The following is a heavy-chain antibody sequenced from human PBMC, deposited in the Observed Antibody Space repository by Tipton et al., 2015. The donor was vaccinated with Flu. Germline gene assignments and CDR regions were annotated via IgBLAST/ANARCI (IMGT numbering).Heavy chain of an antibody. V-gene: IGHV5-51*01. CDR1: GYSFTSYW. CDR2: IYPGDSDT. D-gene: IGHD4-23*01. Sequence: QLVQSGAEVKKPGESLKISCKGSGYSFTSYWIGWVRQMPGKGLEWMGIIYPGDSDTRYSPSFQGQVTISADKSISTAYLQWSSLKASDTAMYCCAGAIHFGDYGGNSGGGWYFDLWGRCSLGPVSS. CDR3: AGAIHFGDYGGNSGGGWYFDL. J-gene: IGHJ2*01.